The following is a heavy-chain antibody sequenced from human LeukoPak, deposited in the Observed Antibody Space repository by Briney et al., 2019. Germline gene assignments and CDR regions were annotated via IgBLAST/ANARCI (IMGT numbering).Heavy chain of an antibody. CDR2: INHSGST. Sequence: SETLSLTCAVYGGSFSGYYWSWIRQPPGKGLEWIGEINHSGSTNYNPSLKSRVTISVDTSKNQYSLKLSSVTAADTAVYYCARGGKQWLSPYYYYGMDVWDKGTTVTVSS. J-gene: IGHJ6*04. CDR3: ARGGKQWLSPYYYYGMDV. V-gene: IGHV4-34*01. D-gene: IGHD6-19*01. CDR1: GGSFSGYY.